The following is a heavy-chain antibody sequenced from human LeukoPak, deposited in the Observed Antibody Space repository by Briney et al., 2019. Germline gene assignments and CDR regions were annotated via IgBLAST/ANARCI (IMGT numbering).Heavy chain of an antibody. CDR3: AVRFRLPGDI. V-gene: IGHV4-34*01. D-gene: IGHD3-10*01. CDR1: GGSFSSYY. J-gene: IGHJ3*02. CDR2: INHSGST. Sequence: PSETLSLTCAVYGGSFSSYYWSWIRQPPGKGLEWIGEINHSGSTNYNPSLKSRVTISVDTSKNQFSLKLSSVTAADTAVYYCAVRFRLPGDIWGQGTIVTVSS.